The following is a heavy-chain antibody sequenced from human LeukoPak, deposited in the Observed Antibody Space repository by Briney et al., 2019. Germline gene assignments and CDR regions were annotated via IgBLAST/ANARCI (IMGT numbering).Heavy chain of an antibody. V-gene: IGHV3-23*01. Sequence: GGSLGLSCAASGFTFSTYAMSWVRQAPGKGLEWVSTITTGGGTFFTDSVQGRFTISRDNSKSTLYLEMNSLRAEDTALYYCAKGLSAWYPFDYWGQGTLVTVSS. CDR1: GFTFSTYA. J-gene: IGHJ4*02. D-gene: IGHD6-19*01. CDR3: AKGLSAWYPFDY. CDR2: ITTGGGT.